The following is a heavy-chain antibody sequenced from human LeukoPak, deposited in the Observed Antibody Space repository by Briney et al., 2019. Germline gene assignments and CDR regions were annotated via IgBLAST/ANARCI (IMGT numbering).Heavy chain of an antibody. Sequence: GGSLRLSCAASGFTFSGYWMSWLRQAPGKGLEWVANIKKDGSEKYNVDSVKGRFTISRDNANNSLYLQMNSLRAEDTAVYYCARESKGRSKIDYWGQGTLVTVSS. CDR3: ARESKGRSKIDY. V-gene: IGHV3-7*01. J-gene: IGHJ4*02. CDR1: GFTFSGYW. CDR2: IKKDGSEK. D-gene: IGHD4-17*01.